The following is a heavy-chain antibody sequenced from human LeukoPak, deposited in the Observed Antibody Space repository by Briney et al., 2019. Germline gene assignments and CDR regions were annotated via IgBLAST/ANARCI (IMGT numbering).Heavy chain of an antibody. CDR1: GYTFTSYA. Sequence: ASVKVSCKASGYTFTSYAMNWVRQAPGQGLEWMGWINTNTGNPTYAQGFTGRFVFSLDTSVSTAYLQISSLKAEDTAVYYCARVITRIAVAGLNRFDPWGQGTLVTVSS. D-gene: IGHD6-19*01. J-gene: IGHJ5*02. CDR2: INTNTGNP. V-gene: IGHV7-4-1*02. CDR3: ARVITRIAVAGLNRFDP.